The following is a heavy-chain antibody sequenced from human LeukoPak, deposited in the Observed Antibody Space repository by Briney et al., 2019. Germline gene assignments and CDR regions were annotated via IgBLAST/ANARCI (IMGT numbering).Heavy chain of an antibody. J-gene: IGHJ4*02. V-gene: IGHV4-39*01. CDR1: GDSITSSPYY. Sequence: NTSETLSLTCTVSGDSITSSPYYWGWIRQPPGKGLEWIGSISYSESPSYNPSLKSRLTISVDASRNQFSLKLSSVTAADTAVYYCARPSSSGNYYYWGQGTLVTVSS. CDR2: ISYSESP. D-gene: IGHD1-26*01. CDR3: ARPSSSGNYYY.